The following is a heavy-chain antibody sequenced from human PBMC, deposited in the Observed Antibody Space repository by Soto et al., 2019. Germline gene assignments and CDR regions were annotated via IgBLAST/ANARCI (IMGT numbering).Heavy chain of an antibody. CDR3: ARGNVVPLDY. CDR2: IYHSGST. J-gene: IGHJ4*02. CDR1: GGSISSGGYS. V-gene: IGHV4-30-2*01. D-gene: IGHD2-21*01. Sequence: TSETLSLTCGVSGGSISSGGYSWSWIRQPPGKGLEWIGYIYHSGSTYYNPSLKSRVTISVDRSKNQFSLKLSSVTAADTAVYYCARGNVVPLDYWGQGTLVTVSS.